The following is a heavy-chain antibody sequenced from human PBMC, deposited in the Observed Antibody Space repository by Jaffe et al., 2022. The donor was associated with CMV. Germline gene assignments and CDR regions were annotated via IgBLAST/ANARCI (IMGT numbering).Heavy chain of an antibody. V-gene: IGHV4-34*01. Sequence: QVQLQQWGAGLLKPSETLSLTCAVYGGSFSGYYWSWIRQPPGKGLEWIGEINHSGSTNYNPSLKSRVTISVDTSKNQFSLKLSSVTAADTAVYYCARTVADGSGGPGVGWFDPWGQGTLVTVSS. J-gene: IGHJ5*02. CDR3: ARTVADGSGGPGVGWFDP. D-gene: IGHD3-10*01. CDR1: GGSFSGYY. CDR2: INHSGST.